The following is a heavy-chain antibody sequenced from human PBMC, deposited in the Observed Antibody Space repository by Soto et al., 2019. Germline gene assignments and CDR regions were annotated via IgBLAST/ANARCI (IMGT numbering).Heavy chain of an antibody. CDR2: ISYDGSNK. CDR3: ARDRAGLDRAFDI. CDR1: GFTFSSYA. Sequence: QVQLVESGGGVVQPGRSLRLSCAASGFTFSSYAMHWVRQAPGKGLEWVAVISYDGSNKYYADSVKGRFTNSRDNSKNTLYLQMNSLRAEDTAVYYCARDRAGLDRAFDIWGQGTMVTVSS. V-gene: IGHV3-30-3*01. J-gene: IGHJ3*02. D-gene: IGHD4-17*01.